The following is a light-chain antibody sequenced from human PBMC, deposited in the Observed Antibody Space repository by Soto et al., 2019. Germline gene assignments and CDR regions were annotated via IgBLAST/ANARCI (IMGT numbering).Light chain of an antibody. V-gene: IGKV1-9*01. CDR3: QHLDSYST. Sequence: DIQLTQSPSFLSASVGDRVTITCRASQGISSYLAWYQQKPGKAPKLLIYAASTLQSGVPSRVSGSGSGTEFTLTISSLQPEDFATDYCQHLDSYSTFGQGTRLEIK. J-gene: IGKJ5*01. CDR1: QGISSY. CDR2: AAS.